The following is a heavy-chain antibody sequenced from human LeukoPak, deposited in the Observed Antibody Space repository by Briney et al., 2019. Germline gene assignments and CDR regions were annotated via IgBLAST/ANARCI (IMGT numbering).Heavy chain of an antibody. Sequence: PGESPRISCQGSGYTFTSYWISWVRQMPGGGLEWMGRIDPSDSYTNYSPSFQGHVTISADKSITTAYLQWSSLKASDTAIYYCTGHPGIASDLGVWDQGTTVTVSS. CDR1: GYTFTSYW. CDR2: IDPSDSYT. V-gene: IGHV5-10-1*01. D-gene: IGHD6-13*01. J-gene: IGHJ6*02. CDR3: TGHPGIASDLGV.